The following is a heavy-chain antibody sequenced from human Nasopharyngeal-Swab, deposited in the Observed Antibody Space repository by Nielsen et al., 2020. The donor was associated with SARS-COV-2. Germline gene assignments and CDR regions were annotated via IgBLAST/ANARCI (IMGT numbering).Heavy chain of an antibody. CDR2: MNPNSGNT. Sequence: ALVKVSCKASGYTFTSYDINWVRQATGQGLEWMGWMNPNSGNTGYAQKFQGRVTMTRNTSISTAHMELSSLRSEDTAVYYCARGTTVRYFDWLFADYGMDVWGQGTTVTVSS. CDR3: ARGTTVRYFDWLFADYGMDV. CDR1: GYTFTSYD. D-gene: IGHD3-9*01. J-gene: IGHJ6*02. V-gene: IGHV1-8*01.